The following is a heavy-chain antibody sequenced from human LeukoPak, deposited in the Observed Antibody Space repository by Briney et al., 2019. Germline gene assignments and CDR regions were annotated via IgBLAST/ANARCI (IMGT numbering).Heavy chain of an antibody. J-gene: IGHJ5*02. CDR3: ARDPNYYDSSGYSFDP. D-gene: IGHD3-22*01. V-gene: IGHV1-2*02. CDR2: INPNSGGT. Sequence: GASVKVSCKASGYTFTGYYMHWVRQATGQGLEWMGWINPNSGGTNYAQKFQGRVTMTRDTSISTAYMELSRLRSDDTAVYYCARDPNYYDSSGYSFDPWGQGTLVTVSS. CDR1: GYTFTGYY.